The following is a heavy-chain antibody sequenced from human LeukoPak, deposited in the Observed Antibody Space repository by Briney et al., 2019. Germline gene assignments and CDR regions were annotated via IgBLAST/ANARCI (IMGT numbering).Heavy chain of an antibody. CDR3: ARTNGGNSTGRDAFDI. Sequence: SETLSLTCAVYGGSFSGYYWSWIRQPPGEGLEWIGEINHSGSTNYNPSLKSRVTISVDTSKNQFSLKLSSVTAADTAVYYCARTNGGNSTGRDAFDIWGQGTMVTVSS. CDR1: GGSFSGYY. J-gene: IGHJ3*02. V-gene: IGHV4-34*01. CDR2: INHSGST. D-gene: IGHD4-23*01.